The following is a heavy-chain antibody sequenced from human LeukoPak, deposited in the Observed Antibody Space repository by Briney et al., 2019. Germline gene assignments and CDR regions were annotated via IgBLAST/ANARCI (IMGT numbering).Heavy chain of an antibody. CDR3: ARDGGKWELLFGY. J-gene: IGHJ4*02. CDR1: GFTVSNNY. V-gene: IGHV3-53*01. CDR2: IYSGGST. Sequence: PGGALRLSCAASGFTVSNNYRSWVRQAPGKGLEGVSIIYSGGSTYYADSAKGRFTISRDNSKNTLYLQMNSLRAEDTAVYYCARDGGKWELLFGYWGQGTLVTVSS. D-gene: IGHD1-26*01.